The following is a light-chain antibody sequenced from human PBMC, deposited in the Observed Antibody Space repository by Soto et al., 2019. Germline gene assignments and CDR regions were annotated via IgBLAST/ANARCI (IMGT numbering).Light chain of an antibody. V-gene: IGLV4-69*01. CDR3: QTWGTGIRV. Sequence: QLVLTQSPSASASLGASVKLTCTLSSGHSNYAIAWHQQQPEKGPRYLMKVNSDGSHRKGDWIPDRFSGSSSGAQRYLTISSLQSEDEADYYCQTWGTGIRVFGTGTKVTVL. J-gene: IGLJ1*01. CDR1: SGHSNYA. CDR2: VNSDGSH.